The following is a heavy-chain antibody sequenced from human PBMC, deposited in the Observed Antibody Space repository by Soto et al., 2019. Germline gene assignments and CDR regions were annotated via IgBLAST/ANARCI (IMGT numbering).Heavy chain of an antibody. CDR2: IHYSGATSFFP. D-gene: IGHD6-13*01. V-gene: IGHV4-59*01. CDR1: GGSMRNYF. Sequence: PSETLSLTCTVSGGSMRNYFWTWIRQPPGKGLEWIGYIHYSGATSFFPSYNPSLRGRVTISEDTSKNQFSLKLLSMTTADTAVYFCAAGEASSRNLAPYYLDFWGQGTLVTVSS. J-gene: IGHJ4*02. CDR3: AAGEASSRNLAPYYLDF.